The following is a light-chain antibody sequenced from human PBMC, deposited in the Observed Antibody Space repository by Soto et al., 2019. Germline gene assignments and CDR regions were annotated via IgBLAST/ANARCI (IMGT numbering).Light chain of an antibody. V-gene: IGKV3-20*01. CDR3: QQYGSSPWT. CDR2: GAS. CDR1: QSVSSSY. J-gene: IGKJ1*01. Sequence: EIVLTQSPGTLSLSPGERATLSCRASQSVSSSYLAWYQQKPGQAPRLLIYGASSMATGLPDRFSGSGSGTDFTLTISRLEPEDFAVYYCQQYGSSPWTFGQGTKVEIK.